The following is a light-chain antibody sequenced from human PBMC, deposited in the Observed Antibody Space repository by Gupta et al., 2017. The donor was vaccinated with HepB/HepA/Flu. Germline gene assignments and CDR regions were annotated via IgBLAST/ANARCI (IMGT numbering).Light chain of an antibody. V-gene: IGKV3-15*01. J-gene: IGKJ5*01. CDR3: QQDNNWLIT. Sequence: PATLSVSPGERATLSCRTSQSVSNNLAWYQQKPGQAPRLLIYGASTRTTGIPARFSGDGSGTQFTLTISSLQSEDFAVYYCQQDNNWLITFGQGTLVDIK. CDR2: GAS. CDR1: QSVSNN.